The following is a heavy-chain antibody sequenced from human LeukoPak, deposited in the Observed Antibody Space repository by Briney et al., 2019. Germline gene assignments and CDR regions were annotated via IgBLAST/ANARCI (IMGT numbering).Heavy chain of an antibody. CDR1: GYTFTSYG. V-gene: IGHV1-18*01. CDR2: ISAYNGNT. CDR3: ATVLGGSYFFDY. J-gene: IGHJ4*02. D-gene: IGHD1-26*01. Sequence: ASVKVSCKASGYTFTSYGISWVRQAPGQGLEWMGWISAYNGNTNYAQKLQGRVTMTTDTSTDTAYMELSSLRSEDTAVYYCATVLGGSYFFDYWGQGTLVTVSS.